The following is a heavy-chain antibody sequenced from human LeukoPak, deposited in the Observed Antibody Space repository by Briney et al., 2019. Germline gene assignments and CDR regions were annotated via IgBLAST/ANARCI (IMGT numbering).Heavy chain of an antibody. CDR2: IYYSGST. CDR3: ARLGGSYPIDY. V-gene: IGHV4-39*07. Sequence: SETLSLTCTVSGGSVSSSAYYWGWIRQPPEKGLEWIGNIYYSGSTYYNPSLKSRVTISIDTSKNQFSLKLSSVTAADTAVYYCARLGGSYPIDYWGQGTLVTVSS. J-gene: IGHJ4*02. D-gene: IGHD1-26*01. CDR1: GGSVSSSAYY.